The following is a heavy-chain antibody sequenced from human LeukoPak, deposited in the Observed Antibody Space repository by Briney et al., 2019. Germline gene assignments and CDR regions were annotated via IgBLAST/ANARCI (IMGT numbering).Heavy chain of an antibody. CDR3: ARDRFNWNYALDY. J-gene: IGHJ4*02. CDR2: ISSSSSYI. D-gene: IGHD1-7*01. Sequence: GGSLRLSCAASGFTFSSYSMNWVRQAPGKGLEWVAAISSSSSYIYYADSVKGRFTISRDNAKNSLYLQMNSMRAEDAAVYYCARDRFNWNYALDYWGQGTLVTVSS. CDR1: GFTFSSYS. V-gene: IGHV3-21*01.